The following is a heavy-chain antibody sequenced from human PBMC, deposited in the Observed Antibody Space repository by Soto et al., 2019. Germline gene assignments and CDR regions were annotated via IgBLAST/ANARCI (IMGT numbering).Heavy chain of an antibody. Sequence: ASGKVSCKASGYTFTSYDINWVRQATGQGLEWMEWMNPNSGNTGYAQKFQGRVTMTRNTSISTAYMELSSLRSEDTAVYYCARSPRVVPAAMPSRVDPWGQGTLVTVSP. D-gene: IGHD2-2*01. CDR3: ARSPRVVPAAMPSRVDP. CDR2: MNPNSGNT. CDR1: GYTFTSYD. J-gene: IGHJ5*02. V-gene: IGHV1-8*01.